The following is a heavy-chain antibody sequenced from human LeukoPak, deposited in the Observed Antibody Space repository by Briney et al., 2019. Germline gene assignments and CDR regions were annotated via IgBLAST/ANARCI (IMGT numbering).Heavy chain of an antibody. D-gene: IGHD6-13*01. CDR2: IIPILGTA. CDR3: ARSSSWYSGFDY. CDR1: GGTFISYA. V-gene: IGHV1-69*13. J-gene: IGHJ4*02. Sequence: SVKVSCKASGGTFISYAISWVRQAPGQGLEWMGGIIPILGTANYAQKFQGRVTITADESTSTAYMELSSLRSEDTAVYYCARSSSWYSGFDYWGQGTLVTVSS.